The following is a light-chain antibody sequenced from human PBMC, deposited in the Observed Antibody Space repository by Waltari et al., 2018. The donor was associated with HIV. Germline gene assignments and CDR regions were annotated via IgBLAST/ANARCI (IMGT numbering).Light chain of an antibody. CDR2: GAS. Sequence: MVLAQSPGTLSLSPGERATLSCRASQSVSSRSLAWYQQKPGQAPRLLISGASSRATGIPDRFSGSGSGTDFTLTISRLEPEDFAVYYCQQYGNSPPYTFGQGTKLEIK. V-gene: IGKV3-20*01. CDR3: QQYGNSPPYT. J-gene: IGKJ2*01. CDR1: QSVSSRS.